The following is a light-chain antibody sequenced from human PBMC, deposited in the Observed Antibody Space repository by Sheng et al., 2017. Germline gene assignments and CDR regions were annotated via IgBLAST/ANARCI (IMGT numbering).Light chain of an antibody. V-gene: IGKV1-NL1*01. Sequence: DIQMTQSPSSLSASIGDRVTITCRASQGISNSLAWYQQKPGKAPKPPALCNIQIGKWGPNPRFSGSGIWGRITTLTISSLQPEDFATYYCLQDDTYPLTFGGGPKVEIK. CDR2: NI. J-gene: IGKJ4*01. CDR1: QGISNS. CDR3: LQDDTYPLT.